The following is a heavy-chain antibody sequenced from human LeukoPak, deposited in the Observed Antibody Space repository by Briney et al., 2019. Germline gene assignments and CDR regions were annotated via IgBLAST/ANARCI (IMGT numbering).Heavy chain of an antibody. CDR2: LYTTGA. D-gene: IGHD2-21*01. Sequence: PSETLSLTCTVSGDSISSYYWSWIRQPAGKGLEWIGRLYTTGAHYNPSLKSRVTISVDTSKNQFSLRLTSVTAADTAVYYCARAVVPYETYALDVWGQGTMVTVSS. CDR1: GDSISSYY. V-gene: IGHV4-4*07. CDR3: ARAVVPYETYALDV. J-gene: IGHJ3*01.